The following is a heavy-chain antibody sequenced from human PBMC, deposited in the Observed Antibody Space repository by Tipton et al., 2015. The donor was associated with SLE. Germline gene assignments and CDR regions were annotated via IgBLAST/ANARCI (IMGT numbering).Heavy chain of an antibody. Sequence: TLSLTCTVSGGSISSFYWSWIRQPAGKGLEWIGRMFISGDTNYNPSLKSRVTMSVDTSKNQFSLKLSSVTAADTAVYYCAKGRNSLDPWGQGTLVSVSS. J-gene: IGHJ5*02. D-gene: IGHD4-23*01. CDR3: AKGRNSLDP. CDR1: GGSISSFY. V-gene: IGHV4-4*07. CDR2: MFISGDT.